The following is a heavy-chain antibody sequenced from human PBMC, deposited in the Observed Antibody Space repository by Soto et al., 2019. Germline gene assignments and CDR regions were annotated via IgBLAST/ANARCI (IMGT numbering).Heavy chain of an antibody. Sequence: QVQLQESGPGLVKPSQTLSLTCTVSGGSISSGDYYWSWIRQPPGKVLEWIGYIYYSGSTYYNPSLKSRVTISVDTSKIQFSLKLSSVTAADTAVYYCARGKVYDFWSGYYMTKTPAYFDYWGQGTLVTVSS. CDR1: GGSISSGDYY. D-gene: IGHD3-3*01. CDR2: IYYSGST. V-gene: IGHV4-30-4*01. CDR3: ARGKVYDFWSGYYMTKTPAYFDY. J-gene: IGHJ4*02.